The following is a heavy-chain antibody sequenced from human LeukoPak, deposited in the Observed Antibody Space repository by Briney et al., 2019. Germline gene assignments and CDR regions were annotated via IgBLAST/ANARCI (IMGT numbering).Heavy chain of an antibody. V-gene: IGHV1-69*13. CDR2: IIPIFGTA. CDR3: ARAKGSIVVVPAAMPVFPDAFDI. D-gene: IGHD2-2*01. CDR1: GGTFSSYA. Sequence: ASVKVSCKASGGTFSSYAISWVRQAPGQGLEWMGGIIPIFGTANYAQKFQGRVTITADESTSTAYMELSSLRSEDTAVYYCARAKGSIVVVPAAMPVFPDAFDIWGQGTMVTVSS. J-gene: IGHJ3*02.